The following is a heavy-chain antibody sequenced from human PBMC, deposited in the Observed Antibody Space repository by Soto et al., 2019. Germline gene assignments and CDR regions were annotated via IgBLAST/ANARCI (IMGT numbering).Heavy chain of an antibody. CDR2: INSDGSGT. D-gene: IGHD2-15*01. V-gene: IGHV3-74*01. J-gene: IGHJ6*02. Sequence: EVQLVESGGGLVQPGGSLRLSCAASGFDFSNSWIHWVRQGPGKGLVWVSHINSDGSGTTYADTQKVRFTISRDNAKNTVDMQRHSLSSEETAVYYCAKDTAYAMDFCGQGTTVTVTS. CDR3: AKDTAYAMDF. CDR1: GFDFSNSW.